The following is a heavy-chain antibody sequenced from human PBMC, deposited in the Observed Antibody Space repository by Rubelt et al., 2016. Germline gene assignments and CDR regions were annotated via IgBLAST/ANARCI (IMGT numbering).Heavy chain of an antibody. CDR1: GGTFSSYA. D-gene: IGHD2-2*01. Sequence: QVQLVQSGAEVKKPGSSVKVSCKASGGTFSSYAISWVRQAPGQRLEWMGWIDAGNGDTKYSINLQGRVTMTTDTSTSTAYMELRSLRSDDTAMYFCARGYCSSANCLFNWFDPWGQGTLVTVSS. J-gene: IGHJ5*02. CDR2: IDAGNGDT. V-gene: IGHV1-18*01. CDR3: ARGYCSSANCLFNWFDP.